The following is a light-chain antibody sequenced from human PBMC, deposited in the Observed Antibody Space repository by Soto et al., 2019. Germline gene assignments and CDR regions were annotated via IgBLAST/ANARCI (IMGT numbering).Light chain of an antibody. V-gene: IGKV3-20*01. CDR3: QQYSSSPIT. Sequence: EIVLTQSPGTLAFSPGERATLSRRASQSFSSTYLAWYQQKPGQAPRLLIYGASSRATGIPDRFSGGGSGTDFSLTISRLDPEDFAVYYCQQYSSSPITFGQGTRLEIK. CDR1: QSFSSTY. J-gene: IGKJ5*01. CDR2: GAS.